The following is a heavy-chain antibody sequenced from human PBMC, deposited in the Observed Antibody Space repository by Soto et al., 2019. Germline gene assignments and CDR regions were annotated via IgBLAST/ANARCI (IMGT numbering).Heavy chain of an antibody. CDR2: ISAYNGNT. J-gene: IGHJ1*01. V-gene: IGHV1-18*01. D-gene: IGHD6-19*01. CDR1: GYTFSTFA. Sequence: QVQLVQSGGEVKKPGASVKVSCKASGYTFSTFAINWVRQAPGQGLEWMGWISAYNGNTNYAQKFQGRVTMTTDTSTSTAYMELRSLRSDDTAVYYCARDSSGWEEYFQHWGQGTLVTVSS. CDR3: ARDSSGWEEYFQH.